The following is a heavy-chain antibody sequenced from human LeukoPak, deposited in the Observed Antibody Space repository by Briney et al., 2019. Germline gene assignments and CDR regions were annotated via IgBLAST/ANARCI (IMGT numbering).Heavy chain of an antibody. CDR3: AGYDAGNYPPTDDY. CDR2: ISTDGGST. J-gene: IGHJ4*02. Sequence: GGSLRLSCSASGFTFSIYSMHWVRQAPGKGLEYVSAISTDGGSTYYADSVRSRFTISRDNSKNTLYLQMSSLRTEDTAMYYCAGYDAGNYPPTDDYWGQGTLVTVSS. D-gene: IGHD1-7*01. CDR1: GFTFSIYS. V-gene: IGHV3-64D*06.